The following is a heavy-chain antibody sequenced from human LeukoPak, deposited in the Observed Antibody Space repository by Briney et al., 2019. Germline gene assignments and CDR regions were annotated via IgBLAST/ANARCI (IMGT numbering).Heavy chain of an antibody. CDR3: ARGHYGMDV. J-gene: IGHJ6*02. CDR1: GFTFSRYW. Sequence: GGSLRLSCAASGFTFSRYWMHWVRQAPGKGLLWVSRLSGDGSSTKYADSLKGRFTISRDNAKNTLYLQMSSLRAEDTAVYYCARGHYGMDVWGQGTTVTVS. V-gene: IGHV3-74*03. CDR2: LSGDGSST.